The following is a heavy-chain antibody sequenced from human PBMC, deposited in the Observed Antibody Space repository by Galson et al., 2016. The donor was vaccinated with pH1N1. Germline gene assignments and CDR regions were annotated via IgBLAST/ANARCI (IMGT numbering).Heavy chain of an antibody. V-gene: IGHV1-46*02. J-gene: IGHJ5*02. CDR1: GGTFNNYP. CDR2: INPSGGSA. CDR3: ARAVQNCSGGSCYSFDR. Sequence: SVKVSCKASGGTFNNYPISWLRQAPGQGLEWMGIINPSGGSARFAQKFQGRVTMTRDTSTNTVYMELSSLKSDDTAVYYCARAVQNCSGGSCYSFDRWGQGTLVIVSS. D-gene: IGHD2-15*01.